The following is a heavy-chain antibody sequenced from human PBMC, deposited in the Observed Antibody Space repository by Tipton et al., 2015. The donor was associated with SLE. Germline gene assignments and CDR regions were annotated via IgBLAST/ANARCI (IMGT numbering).Heavy chain of an antibody. CDR1: GDSMSTYY. CDR3: VRGGTVFGVVLNWFDP. V-gene: IGHV4-59*01. D-gene: IGHD3-3*01. Sequence: TLSLTCTVSGDSMSTYYWNWIRQFPGKGLEWIGYFYYSGSANYNPSLKSRVTISLDKSKNQFSLKLTSVTAADTAVYYCVRGGTVFGVVLNWFDPWGQGTLVTVSS. CDR2: FYYSGSA. J-gene: IGHJ5*02.